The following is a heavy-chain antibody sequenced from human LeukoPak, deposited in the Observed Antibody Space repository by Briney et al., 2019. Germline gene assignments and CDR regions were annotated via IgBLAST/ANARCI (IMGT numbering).Heavy chain of an antibody. Sequence: SETLSLTCAVSGGSISSGGYSWSWIRQPPGKGLEWIGYIYHSGSTYYNPSLKSRVTISVDTSKNQFSLKLSSVTAADTAVYYCASRWAAAGFPDPNAFDIWGQGTMVTVSS. V-gene: IGHV4-30-2*01. CDR1: GGSISSGGYS. D-gene: IGHD6-13*01. CDR2: IYHSGST. CDR3: ASRWAAAGFPDPNAFDI. J-gene: IGHJ3*02.